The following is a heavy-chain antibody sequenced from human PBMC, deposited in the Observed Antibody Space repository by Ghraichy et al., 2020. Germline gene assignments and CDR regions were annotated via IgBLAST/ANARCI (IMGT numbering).Heavy chain of an antibody. Sequence: ASVKVSCKASGYTFTTYAMHWVRQAPGQRLEWMGWINAGNSNTRYSQKFQGRVTITRDTSASTAYMELSSLTSEDTAVYFCARGRPDYTQYYCDYWGQGTLVTVSS. CDR2: INAGNSNT. V-gene: IGHV1-3*01. CDR3: ARGRPDYTQYYCDY. CDR1: GYTFTTYA. D-gene: IGHD4-11*01. J-gene: IGHJ4*02.